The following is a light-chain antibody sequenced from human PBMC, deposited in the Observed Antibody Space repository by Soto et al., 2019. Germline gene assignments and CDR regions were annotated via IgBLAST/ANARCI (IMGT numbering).Light chain of an antibody. CDR2: DAS. CDR1: QSVSSN. V-gene: IGKV3-11*01. J-gene: IGKJ1*01. CDR3: QQRSNWWT. Sequence: EIVVTQSPATLSLSPGERATLSCRASQSVSSNLAWYQQKPGQAPRLLIYDASNRATGIPARFSGSGSGTDFTLTISSLEPEDFAVYYCQQRSNWWTFGQGTKVEIK.